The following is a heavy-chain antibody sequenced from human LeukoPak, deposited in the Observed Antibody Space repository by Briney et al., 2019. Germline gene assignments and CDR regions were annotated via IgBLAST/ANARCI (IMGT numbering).Heavy chain of an antibody. CDR3: AELGITMIGGV. Sequence: PGGSLRLPCAASGFTFSSYSMHWVRQAPGKGLEWVSSISSSSSYIYYADSVKGRITISRDNAKNSLYLQMNSLRAEDTAVYYCAELGITMIGGVWGKGTTVTISS. V-gene: IGHV3-21*01. D-gene: IGHD3-10*02. CDR2: ISSSSSYI. CDR1: GFTFSSYS. J-gene: IGHJ6*04.